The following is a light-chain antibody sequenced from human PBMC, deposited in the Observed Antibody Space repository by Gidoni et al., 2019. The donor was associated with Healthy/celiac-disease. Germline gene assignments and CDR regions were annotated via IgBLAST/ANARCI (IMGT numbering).Light chain of an antibody. V-gene: IGKV1-9*01. CDR3: QQLNSYPPWT. Sequence: DIQLTQSPSFLSASVGDRVTITCRASQGISSYLAWYQQKPGKAPKLLIYASSTLQSGVPSRFNGSGSGTEFTLTISSLQPEDFATYYCQQLNSYPPWTFGQGTKVEIK. CDR2: ASS. CDR1: QGISSY. J-gene: IGKJ1*01.